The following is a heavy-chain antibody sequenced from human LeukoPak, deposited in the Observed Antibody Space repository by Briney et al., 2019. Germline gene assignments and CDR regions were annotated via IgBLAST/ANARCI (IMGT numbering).Heavy chain of an antibody. CDR2: VYYSGST. CDR3: ARGGNYALFDY. D-gene: IGHD4-11*01. V-gene: IGHV4-31*03. Sequence: SETLSLTCTVSGGSISSGGYYWSWIRQHPGKGLEWIGYVYYSGSTYYNPSLKSRVTISVDTSKNQFSLKLSSVTAADTAVYYCARGGNYALFDYWGQGTLVTVSS. CDR1: GGSISSGGYY. J-gene: IGHJ4*02.